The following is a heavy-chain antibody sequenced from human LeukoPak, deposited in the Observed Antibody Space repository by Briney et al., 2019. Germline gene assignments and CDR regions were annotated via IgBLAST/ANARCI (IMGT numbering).Heavy chain of an antibody. V-gene: IGHV2-5*02. Sequence: SGPTLVKPTQSLTLTCTFTGFSISTNGVGVGWIRQPPGKALEWLALIYWDDDKRYSPSLKSRLTITKDASKNQVVLTMTNMDPVDTATYYCAHADYDILTGYRHFDYWGQGTLVTVSS. J-gene: IGHJ4*02. CDR3: AHADYDILTGYRHFDY. CDR1: GFSISTNGVG. CDR2: IYWDDDK. D-gene: IGHD3-9*01.